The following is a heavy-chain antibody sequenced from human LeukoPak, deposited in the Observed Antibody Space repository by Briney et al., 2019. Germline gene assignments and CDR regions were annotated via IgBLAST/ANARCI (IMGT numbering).Heavy chain of an antibody. Sequence: GASVKVSCKASGYTFSAYHMYWVRQAPGQGLEWMGWINPNSGGTNYAQKFQDRVNMTRDTSISTAYMELSRLRSDDTALYYCARGRLTYGSGSYWFDPWGQGTLVTVSS. CDR2: INPNSGGT. D-gene: IGHD3-10*01. V-gene: IGHV1-2*02. CDR3: ARGRLTYGSGSYWFDP. J-gene: IGHJ5*02. CDR1: GYTFSAYH.